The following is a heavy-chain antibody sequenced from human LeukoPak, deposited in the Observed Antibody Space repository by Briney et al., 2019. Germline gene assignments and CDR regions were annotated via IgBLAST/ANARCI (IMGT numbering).Heavy chain of an antibody. CDR3: ATRDSSGWPLFEY. Sequence: VGSLRLSCAASGFTFSNYWMNWVRQAPGKGLEWVANINQDGAEKYYVDSVKGRFTISRDNAKNSLYLQMSSLGAEDTAVYYCATRDSSGWPLFEYWGQGTLVTVSS. CDR2: INQDGAEK. J-gene: IGHJ4*02. D-gene: IGHD6-19*01. CDR1: GFTFSNYW. V-gene: IGHV3-7*01.